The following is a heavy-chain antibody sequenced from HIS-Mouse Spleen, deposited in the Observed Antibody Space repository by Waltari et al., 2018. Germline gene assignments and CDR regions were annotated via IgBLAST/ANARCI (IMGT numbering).Heavy chain of an antibody. Sequence: QLQLQESGPGLVKPSETLSLTCTVSGGSISSSSYYWGWIRQPPGKGLEWIGSIYYSGVTSYNPSLKRRVTISVDTSKNQFSLKLSSVTAADTAVYYCASIYSSSWYYYYGMDVWGQGTTVTVSS. CDR1: GGSISSSSYY. J-gene: IGHJ6*02. CDR2: IYYSGVT. V-gene: IGHV4-39*07. CDR3: ASIYSSSWYYYYGMDV. D-gene: IGHD6-13*01.